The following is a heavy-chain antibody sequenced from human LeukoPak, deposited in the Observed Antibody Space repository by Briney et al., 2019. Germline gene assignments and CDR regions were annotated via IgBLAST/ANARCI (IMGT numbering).Heavy chain of an antibody. Sequence: GGSLRLSCSASRFIFSSSLMFWGRQAPGKGLEYVAAISGNGGSTYHSDTVYGRFTISRDNSKNTLYLQMTSLRAEDTALYYCVKDNGQGGFDSWGQGTLVTVSA. D-gene: IGHD2-8*01. CDR3: VKDNGQGGFDS. V-gene: IGHV3-64D*09. CDR1: RFIFSSSL. CDR2: ISGNGGST. J-gene: IGHJ4*02.